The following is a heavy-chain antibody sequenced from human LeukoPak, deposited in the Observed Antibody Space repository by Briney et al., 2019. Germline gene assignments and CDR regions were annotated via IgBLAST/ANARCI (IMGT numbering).Heavy chain of an antibody. CDR3: ARGEGGWYLSYFDY. CDR2: INPSGGST. D-gene: IGHD6-19*01. CDR1: GGTFSSYA. V-gene: IGHV1-46*01. Sequence: GASVKVSCKASGGTFSSYAISWVRQAPGQGLEWMGIINPSGGSTSYAQKFQGRVTMTRDTSTSTVYMELSSLRSEDTAVYYCARGEGGWYLSYFDYWGQGTLVTVSS. J-gene: IGHJ4*02.